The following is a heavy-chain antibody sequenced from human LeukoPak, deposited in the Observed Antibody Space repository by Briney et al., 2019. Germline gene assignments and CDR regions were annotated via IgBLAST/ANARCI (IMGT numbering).Heavy chain of an antibody. Sequence: PSETLSLTCGIYGGSLRPFYWSWIRQPPGKGLEWIGEIGHTGNTNYSPSLKSRVTISIDTSRNQFSLKLTSVSAADTAVYYCASSPPFDYWGQGTLVTVSS. CDR2: IGHTGNT. CDR1: GGSLRPFY. V-gene: IGHV4-34*01. CDR3: ASSPPFDY. J-gene: IGHJ4*02. D-gene: IGHD1-14*01.